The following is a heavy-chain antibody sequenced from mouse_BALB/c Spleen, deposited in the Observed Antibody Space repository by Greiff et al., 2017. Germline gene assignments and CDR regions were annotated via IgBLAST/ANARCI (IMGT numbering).Heavy chain of an antibody. V-gene: IGHV2-2*02. Sequence: QVQLKQSGPGLVQPSQSLSITCTVSGFSLTSYGVHWVRQSPGKGLEWLGVIWSGGSTDYNAAFISRLSISKDNSKSRVFFKMNSLQANDTAIYYCARDTMGTTSFAYWGQGTLVTVSA. CDR1: GFSLTSYG. D-gene: IGHD2-14*01. CDR2: IWSGGST. J-gene: IGHJ3*01. CDR3: ARDTMGTTSFAY.